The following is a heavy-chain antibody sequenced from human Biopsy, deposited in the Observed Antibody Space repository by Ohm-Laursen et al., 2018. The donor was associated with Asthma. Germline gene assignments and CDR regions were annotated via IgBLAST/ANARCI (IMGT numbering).Heavy chain of an antibody. CDR1: GGSVSTGSYY. Sequence: PSQTLSLTCIVSGGSVSTGSYYWSWIRQPPGKGLEWLGYIYYTWSDNYNPSLKSRVTISVDTSKNQLSLRLNSVTAADTAVYYCARGPNYHGSGRAPIGMDVWGQGTTVTVSS. CDR3: ARGPNYHGSGRAPIGMDV. D-gene: IGHD3-10*01. J-gene: IGHJ6*02. CDR2: IYYTWSD. V-gene: IGHV4-61*01.